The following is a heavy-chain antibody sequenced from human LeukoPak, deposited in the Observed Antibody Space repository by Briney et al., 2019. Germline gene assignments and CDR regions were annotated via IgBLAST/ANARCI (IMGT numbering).Heavy chain of an antibody. CDR1: GFTFSSYG. CDR3: AKHGSWYNFDY. CDR2: ISGSGTTT. D-gene: IGHD6-13*01. J-gene: IGHJ4*02. Sequence: RPGGSLRLSCAASGFTFSSYGMHWVRQAPGKGLEWVSVISGSGTTTYYADSVKGRVTISRDNSKNTLYLQMNSLRAEDTAVYYCAKHGSWYNFDYWGQGTLVTVSS. V-gene: IGHV3-23*01.